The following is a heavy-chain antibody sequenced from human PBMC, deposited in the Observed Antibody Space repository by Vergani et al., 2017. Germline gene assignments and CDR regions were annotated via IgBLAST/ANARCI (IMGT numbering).Heavy chain of an antibody. J-gene: IGHJ3*02. Sequence: EVQLVESGGGLVQPGGSLRLSCAASGFTFSSYAMSWVRQAPGKGLEWVSAISGSGGSTYYADSVKGRFTISRDNSKNTLYLQMNSLRAEATAVHYCATSYQLLSAFDIWGQGTMVTVSS. D-gene: IGHD2-2*01. V-gene: IGHV3-23*04. CDR2: ISGSGGST. CDR3: ATSYQLLSAFDI. CDR1: GFTFSSYA.